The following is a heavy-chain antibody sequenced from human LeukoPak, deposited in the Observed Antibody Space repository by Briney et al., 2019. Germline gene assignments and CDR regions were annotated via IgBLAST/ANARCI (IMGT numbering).Heavy chain of an antibody. CDR2: IKQDGSEK. V-gene: IGHV3-7*01. J-gene: IGHJ4*02. CDR3: ARGRLDCGDPRYFDY. CDR1: GFTFSSYW. D-gene: IGHD4-17*01. Sequence: PGGSLRLSCAASGFTFSSYWMSWVRQAPGKGLEWVAKIKQDGSEKYYVESVKGRFTISRDNAKNSLYLQMNSLRAEDTAVYYCARGRLDCGDPRYFDYWGQGTLVTVSS.